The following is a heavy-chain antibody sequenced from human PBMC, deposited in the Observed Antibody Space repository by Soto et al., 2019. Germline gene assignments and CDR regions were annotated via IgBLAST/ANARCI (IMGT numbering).Heavy chain of an antibody. J-gene: IGHJ4*02. Sequence: EVQLLESGGGLVQPGGSLRLSCAASGFTFSSYAMSWVRQAPGKGLECVSTISGSGGTTYYADSVKGRFTISRDNSKNTLDLLMTSLRAEDAAVYYCAKVRSTTIFGVVSLFDYWGQGTLVTVSS. D-gene: IGHD3-3*01. V-gene: IGHV3-23*01. CDR2: ISGSGGTT. CDR1: GFTFSSYA. CDR3: AKVRSTTIFGVVSLFDY.